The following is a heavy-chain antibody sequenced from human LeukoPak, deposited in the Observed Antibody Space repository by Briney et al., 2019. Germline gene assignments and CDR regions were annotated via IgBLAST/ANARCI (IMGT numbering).Heavy chain of an antibody. D-gene: IGHD2-15*01. CDR2: IRSGSTYI. Sequence: GGSLRLSCAASGFTFSTYSMHWVRQAPGKGLEWVSSIRSGSTYINYADSVKGRFTISRDNAKNSLYLQMNSLRAEDTAVYYCARDCGGGSCYGPYDAFDIWGQGTMVTVSS. V-gene: IGHV3-21*01. CDR3: ARDCGGGSCYGPYDAFDI. CDR1: GFTFSTYS. J-gene: IGHJ3*02.